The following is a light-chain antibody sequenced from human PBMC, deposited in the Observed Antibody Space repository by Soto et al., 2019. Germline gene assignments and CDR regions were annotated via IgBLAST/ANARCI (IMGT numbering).Light chain of an antibody. Sequence: QSVLTQPASVSGSPGQSITTSCTGTSSDVGRYNIVSWYQQHPGKAPKLMIYEGSKRPSGVSNRFSGSKSGNTASLTISGLQAEDEADYYCCSYASRSTHVFGNGTKVTVL. CDR3: CSYASRSTHV. V-gene: IGLV2-14*02. J-gene: IGLJ1*01. CDR2: EGS. CDR1: SSDVGRYNI.